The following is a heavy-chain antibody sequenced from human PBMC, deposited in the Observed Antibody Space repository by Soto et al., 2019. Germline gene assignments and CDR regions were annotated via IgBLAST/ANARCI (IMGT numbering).Heavy chain of an antibody. D-gene: IGHD3-22*01. J-gene: IGHJ6*02. CDR3: ARDSRVYSSGSSMDV. V-gene: IGHV3-33*01. Sequence: QVQLLESGGGVVQPGRSLRLSCVASGFTFSSYVMHWVRQAPGKGLEWVAVIWYDGSNKYNAESVKGRFTISRDNSKNTLYLQMKNLRAEDTAVYYCARDSRVYSSGSSMDVWGQGTTVTVSS. CDR1: GFTFSSYV. CDR2: IWYDGSNK.